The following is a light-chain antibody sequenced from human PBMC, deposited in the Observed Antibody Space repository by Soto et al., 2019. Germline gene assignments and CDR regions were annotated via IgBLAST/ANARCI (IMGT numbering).Light chain of an antibody. CDR2: AND. Sequence: QPVLTQPPSVSGAPGQRLTISCAGTSSNIGAGFDVHWYQQLPGTAPKLLIYANDDRPSGVPDRFSGSTSDTSASLAITGLQAEDAADYYCQSYDNSLLAYVFGGGTQLTVL. V-gene: IGLV1-40*01. CDR1: SSNIGAGFD. J-gene: IGLJ2*01. CDR3: QSYDNSLLAYV.